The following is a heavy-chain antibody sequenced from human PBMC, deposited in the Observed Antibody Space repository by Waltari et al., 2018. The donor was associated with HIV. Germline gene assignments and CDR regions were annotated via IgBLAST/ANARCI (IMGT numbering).Heavy chain of an antibody. V-gene: IGHV4-61*02. D-gene: IGHD5-12*01. J-gene: IGHJ4*02. CDR1: GGSISSGSYY. CDR3: ARVSGGYERFDY. Sequence: QVQLQESGPGLVKPSQTLSLTCTVSGGSISSGSYYWSWIRQPAGKGLEWIGRIYTSGSTNYNPSLKSRVTISVDMSKNQLSLKLSSVTAADTAVYYCARVSGGYERFDYWGQGTLVTVSS. CDR2: IYTSGST.